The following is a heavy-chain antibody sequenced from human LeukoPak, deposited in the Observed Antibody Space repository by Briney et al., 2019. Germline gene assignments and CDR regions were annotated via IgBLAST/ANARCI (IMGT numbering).Heavy chain of an antibody. V-gene: IGHV3-53*01. D-gene: IGHD6-19*01. CDR3: ARDQGAVAGRLGGYYYGMDV. Sequence: GGSLRLSCAASGFTVSSNYMSWVRQAPGKGLEWVSVIYSGGSTYYADSVKGRFTISRDNSKNTLYLQMNSLRAEDTAVYYCARDQGAVAGRLGGYYYGMDVWGQGTTVTVSS. J-gene: IGHJ6*02. CDR2: IYSGGST. CDR1: GFTVSSNY.